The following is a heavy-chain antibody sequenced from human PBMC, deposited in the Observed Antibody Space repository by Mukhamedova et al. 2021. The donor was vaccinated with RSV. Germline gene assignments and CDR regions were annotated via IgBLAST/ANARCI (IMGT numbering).Heavy chain of an antibody. D-gene: IGHD5-24*01. CDR2: IYNSGTT. Sequence: EYIGYIYNSGTTNYSPSLKSRVTISVDTSKNQFSLELSSVAAADTAVYYCARWGGGKDGYIPFWGQGTLVTVSS. CDR3: ARWGGGKDGYIPF. V-gene: IGHV4-59*01. J-gene: IGHJ4*02.